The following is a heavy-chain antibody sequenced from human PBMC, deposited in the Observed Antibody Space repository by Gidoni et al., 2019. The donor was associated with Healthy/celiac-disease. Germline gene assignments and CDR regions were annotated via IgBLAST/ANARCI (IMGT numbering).Heavy chain of an antibody. J-gene: IGHJ6*02. V-gene: IGHV3-23*01. D-gene: IGHD3-22*01. Sequence: EVQLLESGGGLVQPGGSLRLSCAASGFTCSSYAMSWVRQAPGKGLEWVSAISGRGGSTYYADSVKGRFTISRDNSKNTLYLQMNSLRAEDTAVYYCAKVYDSSGYSLYYYYYGMDVWGQGTTVTVSS. CDR2: ISGRGGST. CDR3: AKVYDSSGYSLYYYYYGMDV. CDR1: GFTCSSYA.